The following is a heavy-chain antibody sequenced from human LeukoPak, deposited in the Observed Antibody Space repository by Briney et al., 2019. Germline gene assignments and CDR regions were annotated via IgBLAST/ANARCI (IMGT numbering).Heavy chain of an antibody. J-gene: IGHJ6*02. Sequence: PGGPLRLSCAASGFTFSSYTMNWVRQAPGQGLEWVSYISSSGSSIYYADSVKGRFTISRDNAKNSLDLQMNSLRAEDTAVYYCARFQAYYYGMDVWGQGTTVTVSS. CDR3: ARFQAYYYGMDV. CDR2: ISSSGSSI. CDR1: GFTFSSYT. V-gene: IGHV3-48*04.